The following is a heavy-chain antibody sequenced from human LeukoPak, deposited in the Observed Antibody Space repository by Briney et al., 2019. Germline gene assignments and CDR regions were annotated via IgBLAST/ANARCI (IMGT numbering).Heavy chain of an antibody. V-gene: IGHV1-2*02. CDR1: GYTFTGYY. CDR3: ASSIAVAGTGFDY. Sequence: GASVTVSCKASGYTFTGYYMHWVRQAPGQGLEWMGWINPNSGGTNYAQKFQGRVTMTRDTSISTAYMELSRLRSDDTAVYYCASSIAVAGTGFDYGGQGTLVTVSS. J-gene: IGHJ4*02. D-gene: IGHD6-19*01. CDR2: INPNSGGT.